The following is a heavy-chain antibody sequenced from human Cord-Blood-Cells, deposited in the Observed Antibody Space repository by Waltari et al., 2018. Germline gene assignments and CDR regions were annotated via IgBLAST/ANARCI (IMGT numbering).Heavy chain of an antibody. Sequence: EVQLVESGGGLVQPGGSLRLSCAASGFTVSSNYMSWVRQAPGKGLEWVSVIYGGCSTYYADSVKGRFTISRDNSKNTLYLQMNSLRAEDTAVYYCARINWGPFDYWGQGTLVTVSS. J-gene: IGHJ4*02. CDR3: ARINWGPFDY. CDR1: GFTVSSNY. D-gene: IGHD7-27*01. V-gene: IGHV3-66*01. CDR2: IYGGCST.